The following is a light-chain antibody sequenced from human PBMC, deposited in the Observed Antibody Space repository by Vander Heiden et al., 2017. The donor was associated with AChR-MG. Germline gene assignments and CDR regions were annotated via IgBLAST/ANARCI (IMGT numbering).Light chain of an antibody. CDR1: ALPKQY. Sequence: SYELTQPPSVSVSPGQTARITCSGDALPKQYAYWYQQKPGQAPVLVIYKDSERPSGIPERFSGSSSGTTATLTISGVQAEYEADYYCQSADSSGGWVFGGGTKLTVL. J-gene: IGLJ3*02. CDR3: QSADSSGGWV. V-gene: IGLV3-25*03. CDR2: KDS.